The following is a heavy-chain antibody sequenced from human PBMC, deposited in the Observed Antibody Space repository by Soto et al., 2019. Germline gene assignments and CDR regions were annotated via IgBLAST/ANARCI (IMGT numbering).Heavy chain of an antibody. CDR1: GYSISSGYY. Sequence: SETLSLTCAVSGYSISSGYYWGWIRQPPGKGLEWIGGIYHSGSTYYNPSLKSRVTISVDTSKNQFSLKLSSVTAADTAVYYCARDLIVVVPAASNWFDPWGQGTLVTVSS. J-gene: IGHJ5*02. CDR2: IYHSGST. V-gene: IGHV4-38-2*02. CDR3: ARDLIVVVPAASNWFDP. D-gene: IGHD2-2*01.